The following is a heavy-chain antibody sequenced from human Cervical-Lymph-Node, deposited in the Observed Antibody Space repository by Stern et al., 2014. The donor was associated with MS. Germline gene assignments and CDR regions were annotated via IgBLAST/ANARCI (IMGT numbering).Heavy chain of an antibody. V-gene: IGHV4-59*01. CDR3: ARDDTVGYFHF. CDR1: GGSMNTYY. J-gene: IGHJ4*02. CDR2: VYSTGRT. Sequence: QLQLQESGPGLVKPSGTLSLTCTVSGGSMNTYYWSWIRQSPGKGLEWIGYVYSTGRTKYNPSLESRVTISLDTSKKQFSLRLRSMTAADTAMYFCARDDTVGYFHFWGQGTLVTVSS. D-gene: IGHD4-23*01.